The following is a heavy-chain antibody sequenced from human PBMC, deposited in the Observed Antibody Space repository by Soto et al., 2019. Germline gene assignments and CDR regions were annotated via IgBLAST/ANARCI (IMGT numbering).Heavy chain of an antibody. V-gene: IGHV1-2*04. J-gene: IGHJ6*02. CDR3: ARGDSTDCSNGVCSFFYNHDMDV. CDR2: INPKSGGT. D-gene: IGHD2-8*01. CDR1: GYSFTDDH. Sequence: ASVKVSGKASGYSFTDDHIHWVRQAPVQGLEWLVRINPKSGGTSTAQKFQGWVTMTTDTSTSTASMELTRLTSDDTATYYCARGDSTDCSNGVCSFFYNHDMDVWGQGTTVTVSS.